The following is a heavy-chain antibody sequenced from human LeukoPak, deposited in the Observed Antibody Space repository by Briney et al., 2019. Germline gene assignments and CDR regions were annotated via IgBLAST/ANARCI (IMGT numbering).Heavy chain of an antibody. CDR1: GFTFNLYA. CDR2: MSYDGSNK. J-gene: IGHJ4*02. D-gene: IGHD3-22*01. V-gene: IGHV3-30*04. Sequence: GGSLRLSCAASGFTFNLYAMHWVRQAPGKGLEWVAVMSYDGSNKYYTDSVRGRFTISRDNSKDTLYVKINNLRPEDTAVYYCARGDHYYDSSAFIDFWGQGTLVTVSS. CDR3: ARGDHYYDSSAFIDF.